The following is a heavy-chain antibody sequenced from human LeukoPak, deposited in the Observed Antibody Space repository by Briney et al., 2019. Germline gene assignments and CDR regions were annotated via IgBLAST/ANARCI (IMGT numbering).Heavy chain of an antibody. CDR3: ARVVVFGVSDNEHYFDY. V-gene: IGHV4-34*01. J-gene: IGHJ4*02. CDR2: IYHSGST. CDR1: GGSFSGYY. Sequence: SETLSLTCAVYGGSFSGYYWSWIRQPPGKGLEWIGTIYHSGSTYYNPSLKSRVTISVDTSKNQFSLKLSSVTAADTAVYYCARVVVFGVSDNEHYFDYWGQGTLVTVSS. D-gene: IGHD3-3*01.